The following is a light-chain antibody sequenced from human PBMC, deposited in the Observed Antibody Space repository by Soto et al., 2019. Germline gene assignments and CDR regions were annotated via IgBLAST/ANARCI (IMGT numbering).Light chain of an antibody. Sequence: MKQSPSTLSVSAGDRATISCRASQTISSWLAWYQQKPGKAPKLLIYGASTRKSGIPSRFSGSGSGTEFTLTIAGLQPDDFATYYCQQYETFPGTFGPGTKVDIK. V-gene: IGKV1-5*03. J-gene: IGKJ1*01. CDR2: GAS. CDR3: QQYETFPGT. CDR1: QTISSW.